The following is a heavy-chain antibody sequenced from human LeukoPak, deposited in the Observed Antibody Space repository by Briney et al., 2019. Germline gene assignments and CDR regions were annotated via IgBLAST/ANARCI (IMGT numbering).Heavy chain of an antibody. V-gene: IGHV4-34*01. J-gene: IGHJ3*01. Sequence: PSETLSLTCAVYGGSFSGYYWSWIRQPPGKGLEWIGEITLSGYTNYNPSLKSRVTISVDTSKNQFSLRLSSVTAADTAMYYCARITWDGGDDAFDVWGQGTMVTVSS. CDR2: ITLSGYT. D-gene: IGHD2-21*01. CDR1: GGSFSGYY. CDR3: ARITWDGGDDAFDV.